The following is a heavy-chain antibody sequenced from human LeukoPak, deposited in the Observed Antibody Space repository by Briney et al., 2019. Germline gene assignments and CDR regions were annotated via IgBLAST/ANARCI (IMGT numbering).Heavy chain of an antibody. J-gene: IGHJ4*02. CDR1: GFTFSSYS. CDR3: ARGQLWLKGWFDY. D-gene: IGHD5-18*01. CDR2: ISSSSSTI. Sequence: PGGSLRLSSAASGFTFSSYSMNWVRQAPGKGLEWVSYISSSSSTIYYADSVKGRFTISRDNAKNSLYLQMNSLRAEDTAVYYCARGQLWLKGWFDYWGQGTLVTVSS. V-gene: IGHV3-48*04.